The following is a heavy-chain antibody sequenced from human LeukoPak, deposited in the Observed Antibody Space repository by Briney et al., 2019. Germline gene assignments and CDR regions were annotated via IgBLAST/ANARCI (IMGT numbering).Heavy chain of an antibody. CDR1: GFTFFDYV. CDR2: INWNGGST. J-gene: IGHJ4*01. V-gene: IGHV3-20*04. D-gene: IGHD7-27*01. Sequence: GGSLLQICAACGFTFFDYVSTWVRQAPGKGLEWVSGINWNGGSTGYADSVKGRFTISRDNATNSLSLQMNSLRAEDTALYYCARGMNWVDYWGHGIPFSVSS. CDR3: ARGMNWVDY.